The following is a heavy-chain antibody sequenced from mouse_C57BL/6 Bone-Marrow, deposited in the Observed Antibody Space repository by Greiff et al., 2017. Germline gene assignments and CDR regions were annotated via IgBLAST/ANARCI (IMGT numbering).Heavy chain of an antibody. Sequence: VQLQESGAELARPGASVKLSCKASGYTFTSYGISWVKQRTGQGLEWIGEIYPRSGNTYYNEKFKGKATLTADKSSSPAYMELRSLTSEDSAVYFCARWWAAQATLAYWGQGTLVTVSA. CDR2: IYPRSGNT. CDR3: ARWWAAQATLAY. J-gene: IGHJ3*01. CDR1: GYTFTSYG. D-gene: IGHD3-2*02. V-gene: IGHV1-81*01.